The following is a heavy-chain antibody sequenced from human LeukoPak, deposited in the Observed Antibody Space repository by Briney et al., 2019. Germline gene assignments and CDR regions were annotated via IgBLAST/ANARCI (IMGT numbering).Heavy chain of an antibody. D-gene: IGHD1-26*01. CDR3: AKPSEWELLDY. CDR1: GFTFDDYA. J-gene: IGHJ4*02. CDR2: ISYDGSNK. Sequence: PGRSLRLSCAASGFTFDDYAMHWVRQAPGKGLEWVAVISYDGSNKYYADSVKGRFTISRDNSKNTLYLQMNSLRAEDTAVYYCAKPSEWELLDYWGQGTLVTVSS. V-gene: IGHV3-30*18.